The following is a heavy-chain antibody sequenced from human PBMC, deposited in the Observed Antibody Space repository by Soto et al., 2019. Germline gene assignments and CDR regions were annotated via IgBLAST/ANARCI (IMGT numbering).Heavy chain of an antibody. V-gene: IGHV3-15*07. Sequence: VQLVESGGGLVKPGGSLRLSCAASGFTFSNAWMNWVRQAPGKGLEWVGRIKSKTDGGTTDYAAPVKGRFTISRDDSKNTLYLQMNSLKTEDTAVYYCTTGYCSGGSCYSIRDNWAQGTLVTVSS. CDR3: TTGYCSGGSCYSIRDN. CDR1: GFTFSNAW. D-gene: IGHD2-15*01. J-gene: IGHJ4*02. CDR2: IKSKTDGGTT.